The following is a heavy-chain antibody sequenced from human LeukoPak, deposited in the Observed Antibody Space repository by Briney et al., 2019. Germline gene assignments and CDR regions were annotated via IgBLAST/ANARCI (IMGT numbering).Heavy chain of an antibody. Sequence: SETLSLTCTVSGGSINTGGNYWRWIRQHPGKGLEWIGDVYYYRGSTHYTPSLKSRLTISIDTSKNQFSLRLSSVTAADTAVYFCARLFASGGYYDLDYWGQGTLVTVSS. J-gene: IGHJ4*02. CDR3: ARLFASGGYYDLDY. CDR2: VYYYRGST. D-gene: IGHD3-22*01. V-gene: IGHV4-31*03. CDR1: GGSINTGGNY.